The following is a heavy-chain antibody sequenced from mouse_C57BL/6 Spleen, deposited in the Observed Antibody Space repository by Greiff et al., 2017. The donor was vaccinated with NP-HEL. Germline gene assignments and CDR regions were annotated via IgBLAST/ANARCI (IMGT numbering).Heavy chain of an antibody. CDR1: GYTFTSYW. J-gene: IGHJ2*01. V-gene: IGHV1-69*01. CDR2: LDPSDSYT. CDR3: ARSDYYFDY. Sequence: QVQLQQPGAELVMPGASVTLSCKASGYTFTSYWMHWVKQRPGHGLAWIGELDPSDSYTNYNQKFKGKSTLTVDKSSSTAYMQLSSLTSEDSAVYYCARSDYYFDYWGQGTTLTVSS.